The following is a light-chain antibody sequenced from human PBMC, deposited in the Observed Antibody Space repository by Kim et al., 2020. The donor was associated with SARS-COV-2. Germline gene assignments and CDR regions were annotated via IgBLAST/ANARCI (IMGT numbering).Light chain of an antibody. V-gene: IGLV3-19*01. CDR2: GKN. CDR3: NSRDSSGVV. CDR1: SLRNYY. J-gene: IGLJ2*01. Sequence: SSELTQDPAVSVALGQTVRITCQGDSLRNYYASWYQQKPGQAPVLVFYGKNNRPSGIPERFSGSSSRNTASLTITGTQAEDEGDYYCNSRDSSGVVFGGGTKVTVL.